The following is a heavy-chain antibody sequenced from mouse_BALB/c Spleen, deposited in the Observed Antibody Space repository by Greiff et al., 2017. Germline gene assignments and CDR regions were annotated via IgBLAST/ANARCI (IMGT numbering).Heavy chain of an antibody. Sequence: VQGVESGPGLVAPSQSLSITCTASGFSLTSYGVHWVRQPPGKGLEWLGVIWAGGSTNYNSALMSRLSISKDNSKSQVFLKMNSLQTDDTAMYYCARIYCDYDVGYAMDYWGQGTSVTVSS. CDR3: ARIYCDYDVGYAMDY. CDR2: IWAGGST. CDR1: GFSLTSYG. D-gene: IGHD2-4*01. V-gene: IGHV2-9*02. J-gene: IGHJ4*01.